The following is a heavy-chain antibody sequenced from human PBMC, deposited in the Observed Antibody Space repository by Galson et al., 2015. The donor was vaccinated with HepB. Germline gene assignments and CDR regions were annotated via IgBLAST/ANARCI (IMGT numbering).Heavy chain of an antibody. CDR2: ISYDGSNK. V-gene: IGHV3-30*03. J-gene: IGHJ4*02. CDR1: GFTFSSYG. Sequence: SLRLSCAASGFTFSSYGMHWVRQAPGKGLEWVAVISYDGSNKYYADSVKGRFTISRDNSKNTLYLQMNSLRAEDTAVYYCATEIDYGDYPENVTIWGQGTLVTVSS. CDR3: ATEIDYGDYPENVTI. D-gene: IGHD4-17*01.